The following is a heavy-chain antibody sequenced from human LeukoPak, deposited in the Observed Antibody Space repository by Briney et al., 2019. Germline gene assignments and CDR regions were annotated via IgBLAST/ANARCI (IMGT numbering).Heavy chain of an antibody. Sequence: ASVKVSCKASGGTFSSYAISWVRRAPGQGLEWMGWISAYNGNTNYAQKLQGRVTMTTDTSTSTAYMELRSLRSDDTAVYYCARDDPIGSYCYWGQGTLVTVSS. CDR3: ARDDPIGSYCY. CDR1: GGTFSSYA. J-gene: IGHJ4*02. CDR2: ISAYNGNT. D-gene: IGHD1-26*01. V-gene: IGHV1-18*01.